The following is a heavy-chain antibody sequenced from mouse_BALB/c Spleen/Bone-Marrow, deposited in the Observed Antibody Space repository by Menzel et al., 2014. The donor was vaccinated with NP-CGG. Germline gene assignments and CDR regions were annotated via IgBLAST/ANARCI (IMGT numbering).Heavy chain of an antibody. D-gene: IGHD2-4*01. CDR1: GFSFSNYG. Sequence: EVMLVESGGGLVKSGGSLKLSCAASGFSFSNYGMSWVRQTPEKRLEWVATISGDGRYTFYLDSVKGRFTISRDNAKNNLYLQLSSLRSGDTALYYCARHAYYDQTEVSFVYWGQGTLVTVSA. V-gene: IGHV5-9-2*01. CDR3: ARHAYYDQTEVSFVY. CDR2: ISGDGRYT. J-gene: IGHJ3*01.